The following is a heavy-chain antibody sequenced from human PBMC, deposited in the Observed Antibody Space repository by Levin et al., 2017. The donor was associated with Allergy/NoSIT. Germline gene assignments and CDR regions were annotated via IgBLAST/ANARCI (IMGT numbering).Heavy chain of an antibody. D-gene: IGHD3-9*01. CDR2: INSDGSST. Sequence: GGSLRLSCAASGFTFSNYWMHWVRQAPGKGLVWVSRINSDGSSTNYAGSVKGRFTISRDNAKNMLYLQLNSLRAAETAVYYCARGRPDLLRYFDYFFPFDYWGQGTPVTVSS. CDR1: GFTFSNYW. CDR3: ARGRPDLLRYFDYFFPFDY. J-gene: IGHJ4*02. V-gene: IGHV3-74*01.